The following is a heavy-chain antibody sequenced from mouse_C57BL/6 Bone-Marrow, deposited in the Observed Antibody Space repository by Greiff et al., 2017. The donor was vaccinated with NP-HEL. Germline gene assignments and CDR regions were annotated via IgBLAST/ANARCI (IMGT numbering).Heavy chain of an antibody. Sequence: LEESGPELVKPGASVKLSCKASGYTFTSYDINWVKQRPGQGLEWIGWIYPRDGSTKYNEKFKGKATLTVDTSSSTAYMELHSLTSEDSAVYFCARRHYGSSYGFAYWGQGTLVTVSA. D-gene: IGHD1-1*01. J-gene: IGHJ3*01. CDR2: IYPRDGST. CDR1: GYTFTSYD. CDR3: ARRHYGSSYGFAY. V-gene: IGHV1-85*01.